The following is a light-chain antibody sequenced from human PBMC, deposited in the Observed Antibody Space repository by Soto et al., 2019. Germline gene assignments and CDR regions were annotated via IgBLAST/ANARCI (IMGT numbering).Light chain of an antibody. J-gene: IGKJ1*01. CDR3: QQYGSSQWT. Sequence: DIVLTQSQGTLSLSPGERATLSCLASQSVSSSYLAWYQQKPGQAPRLLIYGASSRATGIPDRFSGSGSGTDFTLTISRLEPEDFAVYYCQQYGSSQWTFGQGTKVDI. CDR2: GAS. V-gene: IGKV3-20*01. CDR1: QSVSSSY.